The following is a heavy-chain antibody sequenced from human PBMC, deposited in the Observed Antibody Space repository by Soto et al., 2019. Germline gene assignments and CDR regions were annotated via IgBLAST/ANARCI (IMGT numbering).Heavy chain of an antibody. D-gene: IGHD6-6*01. CDR2: IYYSGST. CDR1: GGSISSYY. V-gene: IGHV4-59*01. Sequence: SETLSLTCTVSGGSISSYYWSWIRQPPGKGLEWIGYIYYSGSTNYNPSLKSRVTISVDTSKNQFSLKLSSVTAADTAVYYCARVGPRYSSSVRFDPWGQGTLVTVSS. J-gene: IGHJ5*02. CDR3: ARVGPRYSSSVRFDP.